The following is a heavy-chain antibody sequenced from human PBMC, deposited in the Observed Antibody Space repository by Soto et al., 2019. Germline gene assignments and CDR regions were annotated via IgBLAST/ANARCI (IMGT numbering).Heavy chain of an antibody. J-gene: IGHJ6*02. Sequence: EVQLLESGGGLVQPGGSLRLSCAASGFTFSSYAMSWVRQAPGKGLEWVSAISGSGGSTYYADSVKGRFTISRDNFKNSMYLQINSLRAVDTAVYCCAKEGESTGTRGDYSGMDVWGLVTTVTVSS. V-gene: IGHV3-23*01. D-gene: IGHD1-1*01. CDR2: ISGSGGST. CDR3: AKEGESTGTRGDYSGMDV. CDR1: GFTFSSYA.